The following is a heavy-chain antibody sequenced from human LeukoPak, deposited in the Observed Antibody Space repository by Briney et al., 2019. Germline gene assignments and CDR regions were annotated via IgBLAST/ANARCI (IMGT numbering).Heavy chain of an antibody. D-gene: IGHD1-26*01. J-gene: IGHJ5*02. Sequence: PGGSLRLSCAASGFTFSSYSMNWVRLAPGKGLEWVSSISSSSSYIYYADSVKGRFTISRDNAKNSLYLQMNSLRAEDTAVYYCARAISGSYVRFDPWGQGTLVTVSS. CDR2: ISSSSSYI. CDR1: GFTFSSYS. CDR3: ARAISGSYVRFDP. V-gene: IGHV3-21*01.